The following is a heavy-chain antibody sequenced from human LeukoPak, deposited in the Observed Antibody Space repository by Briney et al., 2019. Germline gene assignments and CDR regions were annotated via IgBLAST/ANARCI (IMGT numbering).Heavy chain of an antibody. CDR3: ARDPAVGSGSYYTSGYYYYGMDV. CDR2: ISYDGSNK. J-gene: IGHJ6*02. V-gene: IGHV3-30-3*01. CDR1: GFTFSSYA. D-gene: IGHD3-10*01. Sequence: GGSLRLSCAASGFTFSSYAMHWVRQAPGKGLEWVAVISYDGSNKYYADSVKGRFTISRDNSKNTLYLQMNSLRAEDTAVYYCARDPAVGSGSYYTSGYYYYGMDVWGQGTTVTVSS.